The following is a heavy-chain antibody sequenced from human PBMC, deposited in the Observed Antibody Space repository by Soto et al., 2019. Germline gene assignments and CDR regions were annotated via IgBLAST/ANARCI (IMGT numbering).Heavy chain of an antibody. V-gene: IGHV3-15*01. CDR3: TTPNEYSSSCGY. Sequence: GGSLRLSCAASGFTFSNAWMSWVRQAPGKGLEWVGRIKRKTDGGRTDYAAPVKGRFTISRDDSKNTLYLQMNSLKTEDTAVYYCTTPNEYSSSCGYRGQGTLVTVSS. CDR2: IKRKTDGGRT. CDR1: GFTFSNAW. D-gene: IGHD6-6*01. J-gene: IGHJ4*02.